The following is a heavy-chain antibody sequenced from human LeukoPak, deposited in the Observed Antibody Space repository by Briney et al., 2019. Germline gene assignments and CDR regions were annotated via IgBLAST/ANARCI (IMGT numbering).Heavy chain of an antibody. CDR2: ISYDGSNK. CDR1: GFTFSSYG. CDR3: AKDIVVVTAPLGYYGMDV. Sequence: GGSLRLSCAASGFTFSSYGMHWVRQAPGKGLEWVAVISYDGSNKYYADSVKGRFTISRENSKNTLYLQMNSLRAEDTAVYYCAKDIVVVTAPLGYYGMDVWGQGTTVTVSS. V-gene: IGHV3-30*18. J-gene: IGHJ6*02. D-gene: IGHD2-21*02.